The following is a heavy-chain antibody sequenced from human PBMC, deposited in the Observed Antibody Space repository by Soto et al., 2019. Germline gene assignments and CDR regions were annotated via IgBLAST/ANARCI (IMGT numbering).Heavy chain of an antibody. D-gene: IGHD1-26*01. CDR3: ASLVGATVDY. CDR2: IYYTGST. J-gene: IGHJ4*02. CDR1: GGSISSTRHY. V-gene: IGHV4-39*01. Sequence: SETLSLTCSVSGGSISSTRHYWGWFRQPPGKGLEWIGSIYYTGSTYYNPSLKSRVTISVDTSRNQYSLNLNSVTAADTAVYYCASLVGATVDYWGQGTLVTVSS.